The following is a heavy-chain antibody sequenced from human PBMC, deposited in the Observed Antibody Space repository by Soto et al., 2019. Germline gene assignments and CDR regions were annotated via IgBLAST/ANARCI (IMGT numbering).Heavy chain of an antibody. CDR2: ISSSGGFI. Sequence: EVQLVESGGGLVKPGGSLRLSCAASGFTFTSYSINWVRLAPGKGLEWVSSISSSGGFIFYADSVKGRFTISRDDASNSVYLKMNSLRAEDTAVYYCARNNDFDYCGQGTLVTVSS. J-gene: IGHJ4*02. CDR1: GFTFTSYS. V-gene: IGHV3-21*01. CDR3: ARNNDFDY. D-gene: IGHD1-1*01.